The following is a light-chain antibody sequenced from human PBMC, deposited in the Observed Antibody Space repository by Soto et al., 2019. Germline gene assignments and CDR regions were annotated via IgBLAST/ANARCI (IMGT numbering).Light chain of an antibody. CDR2: GAS. V-gene: IGKV1-39*01. Sequence: DIQMTQSPSSLSASVGDRVTITCRASESISRYLNWYQQKPGKAPMLLIYGASNLQSGVPSRFSGSGSGTDFTLTISTLQPEDFATYHCQQTYRTPHTFGEGTEMEIK. J-gene: IGKJ4*01. CDR1: ESISRY. CDR3: QQTYRTPHT.